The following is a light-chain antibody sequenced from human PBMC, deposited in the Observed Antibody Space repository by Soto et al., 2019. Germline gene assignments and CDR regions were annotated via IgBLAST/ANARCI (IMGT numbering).Light chain of an antibody. CDR2: GAS. Sequence: ENVLTQSPGTLSLSPGDRASLSCRASQSVSNNYLAWHQQRPGQAPRLLIFGASNRATGVPDRFTGSASGTDFTLTISRLQPEDVALYFCQQYASSPVTFGGGTKVEI. J-gene: IGKJ4*01. CDR3: QQYASSPVT. V-gene: IGKV3-20*01. CDR1: QSVSNNY.